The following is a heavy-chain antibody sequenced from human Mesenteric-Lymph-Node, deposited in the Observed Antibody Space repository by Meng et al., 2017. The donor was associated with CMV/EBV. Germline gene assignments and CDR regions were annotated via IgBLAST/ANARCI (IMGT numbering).Heavy chain of an antibody. CDR1: GGSFSGYY. CDR3: ARGVVIANGMDV. Sequence: LSLTCAVYGGSFSGYYWSWIRQAPGKGLEWVSYISSSGSTIYYADSVKGRFTISRDNAKNSLYLQMNSLRAEDTAVYYCARGVVIANGMDVWGQGTTVTVSS. J-gene: IGHJ6*02. D-gene: IGHD2-21*01. CDR2: ISSSGSTI. V-gene: IGHV3-11*04.